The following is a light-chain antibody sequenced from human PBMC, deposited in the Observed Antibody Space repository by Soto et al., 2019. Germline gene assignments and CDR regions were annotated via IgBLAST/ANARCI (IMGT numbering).Light chain of an antibody. J-gene: IGLJ2*01. V-gene: IGLV3-21*02. CDR3: QAWDTSTDPVV. CDR2: DDS. CDR1: NIGGKS. Sequence: SYELTQPPSVSVAPGQTARLTCGGNNIGGKSVHWYQHKPGQAPVLVVYDDSDRPSGIPERFSGSNSGNTATLTICEVEAGDEAHYYCQAWDTSTDPVVFGGGTKLTVL.